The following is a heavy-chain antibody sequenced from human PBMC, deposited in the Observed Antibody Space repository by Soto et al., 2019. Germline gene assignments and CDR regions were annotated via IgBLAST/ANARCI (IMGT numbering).Heavy chain of an antibody. CDR1: CGSFIGYY. V-gene: IGHV4-34*01. J-gene: IGHJ6*02. CDR3: ARGRPPRWELTGGHYYYGMDV. Sequence: SETLSLTCALYCGSFIGYYWSWIHQPSWKGLEWIGEINHSGSTNYNPSLKSRVTISVDTSKNQFSLNLSSVTAADTAVYYCARGRPPRWELTGGHYYYGMDVWGQGTTVTVS. CDR2: INHSGST. D-gene: IGHD1-26*01.